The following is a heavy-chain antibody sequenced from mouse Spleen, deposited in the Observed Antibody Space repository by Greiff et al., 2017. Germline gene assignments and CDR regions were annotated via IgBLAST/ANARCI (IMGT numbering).Heavy chain of an antibody. D-gene: IGHD4-1*01. CDR3: ARGGPPGAMDY. CDR1: GYAFSSYW. CDR2: IYPGDGDT. V-gene: IGHV1-80*01. J-gene: IGHJ4*01. Sequence: VKLLESGAELVRPGSSVKISCKASGYAFSSYWMNWVKQRPGQGLEWIGQIYPGDGDTNYNGKFKGKATLTADKSSSTAYMQLSSLTSEDSAVYFCARGGPPGAMDYWGQGTSVTVSS.